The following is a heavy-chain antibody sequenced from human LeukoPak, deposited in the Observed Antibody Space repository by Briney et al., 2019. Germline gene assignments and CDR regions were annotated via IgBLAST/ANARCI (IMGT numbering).Heavy chain of an antibody. Sequence: ASVKVSCKASGYTFTGYYMRWVRQAPGQGLEWMGWINPNSGGTNYAQKFQGRVTMTRDTSISTAYMELSRLRSDDTAVYYCARDITDCSGGSCSNYFDYWGQGTLVTVSS. CDR3: ARDITDCSGGSCSNYFDY. CDR2: INPNSGGT. V-gene: IGHV1-2*02. D-gene: IGHD2-15*01. CDR1: GYTFTGYY. J-gene: IGHJ4*02.